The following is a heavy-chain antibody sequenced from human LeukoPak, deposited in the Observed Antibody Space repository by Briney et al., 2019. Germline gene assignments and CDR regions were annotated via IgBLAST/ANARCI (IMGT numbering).Heavy chain of an antibody. D-gene: IGHD1-7*01. CDR2: INPSGGST. V-gene: IGHV1-46*01. J-gene: IGHJ4*02. CDR3: ARSETGTREFNY. CDR1: GYTFTSYY. Sequence: ASVTVSCKASGYTFTSYYMHWVRQAPGQGLEWMGIINPSGGSTSYAQKFQGRVTMTRDTSTSTVYMELSSLRSEDTAVYYCARSETGTREFNYWGQGTLVTVSS.